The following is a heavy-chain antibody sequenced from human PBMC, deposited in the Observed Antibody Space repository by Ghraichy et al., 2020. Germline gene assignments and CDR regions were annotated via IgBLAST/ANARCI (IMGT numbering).Heavy chain of an antibody. CDR2: ISSSSSTI. D-gene: IGHD3-10*01. Sequence: GGSLRLSCAASGFTFSSYSMNWVRQAPGKGLEWVSYISSSSSTIYYADSVKGRFTISRDNAKNSLYLQMNSLRDEDTAVYYCARDLGARITMVRGVGGQHSDYWGQGTLVTVSS. V-gene: IGHV3-48*02. CDR3: ARDLGARITMVRGVGGQHSDY. J-gene: IGHJ4*02. CDR1: GFTFSSYS.